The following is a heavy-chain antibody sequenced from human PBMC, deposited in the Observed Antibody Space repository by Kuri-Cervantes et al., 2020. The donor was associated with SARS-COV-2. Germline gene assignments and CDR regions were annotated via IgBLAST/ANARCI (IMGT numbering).Heavy chain of an antibody. V-gene: IGHV3-11*06. CDR1: GFTFSDYY. CDR3: ARDPEYSSGWYERGYYFDY. D-gene: IGHD6-19*01. J-gene: IGHJ4*02. Sequence: GGSLRLSCAASGFTFSDYYMSWIRQAPGKGLEWVSYISSSSSYTNYADSVKGRFTISRDNSKNTLYLQMNSLRAEDTAVYYCARDPEYSSGWYERGYYFDYWGQGTLVTVSS. CDR2: ISSSSSYT.